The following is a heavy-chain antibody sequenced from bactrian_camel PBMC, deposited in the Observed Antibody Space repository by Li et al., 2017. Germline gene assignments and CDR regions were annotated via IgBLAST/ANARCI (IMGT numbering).Heavy chain of an antibody. J-gene: IGHJ4*01. CDR1: GHSRGSNC. V-gene: IGHV3-3*01. CDR3: ARVRGVVAVGFVDY. CDR2: IRRSGGET. Sequence: HVQLVESGGGSVQTGGSLRLSCVVSGHSRGSNCVGWYRLPPGRAPAEREGIAAIRRSGGETWYAGSVKGRFTISQDSARNTVYLQMNSLKPDDTAVYSCARVRGVVAVGFVDYRGQGTQVTVS. D-gene: IGHD6*01.